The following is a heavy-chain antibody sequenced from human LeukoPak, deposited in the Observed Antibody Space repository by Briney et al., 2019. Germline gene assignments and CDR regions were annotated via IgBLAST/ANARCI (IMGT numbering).Heavy chain of an antibody. CDR2: ISYSGYT. CDR3: ARYQSGSGIGSLDY. V-gene: IGHV4-31*03. J-gene: IGHJ4*02. CDR1: GGSISSGGSS. Sequence: PSQTLSLTCTVSGGSISSGGSSWNWVRQHPGKGLEWIGYISYSGYTYDNPSLKSRLTISVDTSKTQFSLKLRSVTAADTAVYYCARYQSGSGIGSLDYWGQGTLVTVSS. D-gene: IGHD3-10*01.